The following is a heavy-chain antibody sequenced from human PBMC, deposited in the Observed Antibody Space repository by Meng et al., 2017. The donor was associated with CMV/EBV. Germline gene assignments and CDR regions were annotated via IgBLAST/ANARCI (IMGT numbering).Heavy chain of an antibody. CDR1: GYTFTSYG. J-gene: IGHJ4*02. Sequence: ASVKVSCKASGYTFTSYGISWVRQAPGQGLEWLGWISAYNGNTNYAQKLQGRVAMTTDTSTSTAYMELSSLRSDGTAVYYCARDTTIFGGVPRPWGYWGQGTLVTVSS. CDR3: ARDTTIFGGVPRPWGY. V-gene: IGHV1-18*01. CDR2: ISAYNGNT. D-gene: IGHD3-3*01.